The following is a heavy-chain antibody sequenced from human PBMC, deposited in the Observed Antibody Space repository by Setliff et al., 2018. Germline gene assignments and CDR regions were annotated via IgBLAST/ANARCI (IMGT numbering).Heavy chain of an antibody. CDR1: GYTFNSYG. CDR3: ARSPALLGIVYLDP. Sequence: ASVKVSCKASGYTFNSYGITWVRQAPGQGLEWMGWISCYDGNTRYAQKFQDRVTITTDESTSTAYMELNSLTSEDTAVYYCARSPALLGIVYLDPWGQGTRVTVSS. CDR2: ISCYDGNT. J-gene: IGHJ5*02. V-gene: IGHV1-18*01. D-gene: IGHD2-15*01.